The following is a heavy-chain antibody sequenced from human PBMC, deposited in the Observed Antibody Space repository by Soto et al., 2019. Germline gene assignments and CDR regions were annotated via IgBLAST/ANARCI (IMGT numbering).Heavy chain of an antibody. CDR1: GGSISSGGYY. D-gene: IGHD4-17*01. V-gene: IGHV4-31*03. CDR2: IYYSGST. Sequence: PSETLSLTCTVSGGSISSGGYYWSWIRQHPGKGLEWIGYIYYSGSTYYNPSLKSRVTISVDTPKNQFSLKLSSVTAADTAVYYCARVGDYGGKGWVPCGETYLGWGQGTLVTVSS. J-gene: IGHJ4*02. CDR3: ARVGDYGGKGWVPCGETYLG.